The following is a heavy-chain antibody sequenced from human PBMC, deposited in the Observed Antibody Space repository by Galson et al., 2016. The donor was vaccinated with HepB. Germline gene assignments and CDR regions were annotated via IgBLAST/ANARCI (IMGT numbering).Heavy chain of an antibody. CDR3: ARDRGGTYSNCFDY. Sequence: LRLSCAASGFTFSRSWMSWVRQAPGKGLEWVANIKQDGSEKYYVDSVKGRFTISRDNAKNSLYLQINSLSAEDTAVYYCARDRGGTYSNCFDYWGQGTPVTISS. D-gene: IGHD1-26*01. CDR1: GFTFSRSW. V-gene: IGHV3-7*03. J-gene: IGHJ4*02. CDR2: IKQDGSEK.